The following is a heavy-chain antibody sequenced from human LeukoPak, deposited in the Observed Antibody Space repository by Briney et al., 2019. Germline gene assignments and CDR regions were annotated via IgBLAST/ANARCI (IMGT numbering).Heavy chain of an antibody. CDR3: ARDRGSSGWYEFDY. D-gene: IGHD6-19*01. V-gene: IGHV3-7*01. Sequence: GGPLSLSGAASGFTSSSYWRSGLRQPPGKGLEGGANIKQDGSEKYYVDSVKGRFTISRDNAKNSLYLQMNSLRAEDTAVYYCARDRGSSGWYEFDYWGQGTLVTVSS. J-gene: IGHJ4*02. CDR1: GFTSSSYW. CDR2: IKQDGSEK.